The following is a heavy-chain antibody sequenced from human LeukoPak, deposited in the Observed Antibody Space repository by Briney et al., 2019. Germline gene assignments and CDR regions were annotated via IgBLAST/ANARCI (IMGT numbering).Heavy chain of an antibody. CDR2: INPNSGGT. J-gene: IGHJ4*02. Sequence: ASVKVSCKASGYTFTSYVITWVRQAPGQGLEWMGWINPNSGGTTYAQKFQGRVSMTRDTSISTLYMDLSSLRSDDTAVYYCAREPRPRGGWFVSEWGQGTRVTVSS. D-gene: IGHD6-19*01. CDR1: GYTFTSYV. V-gene: IGHV1-2*02. CDR3: AREPRPRGGWFVSE.